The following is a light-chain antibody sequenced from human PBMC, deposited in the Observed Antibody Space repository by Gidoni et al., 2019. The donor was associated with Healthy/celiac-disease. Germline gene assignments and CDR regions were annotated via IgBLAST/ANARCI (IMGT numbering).Light chain of an antibody. V-gene: IGKV1-33*01. CDR1: QDMSNY. Sequence: DIQMTQSPSSLSASVGDRVTITCQASQDMSNYLNWYQQKPGTAPKLLIYDASNLETGVPSRFSGSGSGTDFTFTISSLQPEDIATYYCQQYDNLPPLTFGGGTKVEIK. J-gene: IGKJ4*01. CDR2: DAS. CDR3: QQYDNLPPLT.